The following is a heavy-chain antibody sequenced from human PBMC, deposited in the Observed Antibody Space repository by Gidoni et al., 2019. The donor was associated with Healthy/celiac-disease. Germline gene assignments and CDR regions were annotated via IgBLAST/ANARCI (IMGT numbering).Heavy chain of an antibody. CDR2: ISYDGSNK. V-gene: IGHV3-30-3*01. CDR1: GFTFSSYA. D-gene: IGHD6-13*01. J-gene: IGHJ4*02. Sequence: VQLVESVGGVVQPGSSLSLSCAASGFTFSSYAMHWVRQAPGKGLEWVAVISYDGSNKYYADSVKGRFTISRDNSKNTLYLQMNSLRAEDTAVYYCARESSSSYWGQGTLVTVSS. CDR3: ARESSSSY.